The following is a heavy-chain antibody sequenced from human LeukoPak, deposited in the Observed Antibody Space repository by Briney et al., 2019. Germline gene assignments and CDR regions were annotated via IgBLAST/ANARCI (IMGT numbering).Heavy chain of an antibody. D-gene: IGHD6-6*01. V-gene: IGHV4-4*07. CDR2: IYSSGST. CDR1: GGSMNNYY. Sequence: SETLSLTCTVSGGSMNNYYWNWIRQPAGKGLEWIGHIYSSGSTNYNPSLKSRVTMSIDTSKNQFFLKLSSVTAADTAVYYCARGRDRLRYSSSSSEYFQHWGQGTLVTVSS. CDR3: ARGRDRLRYSSSSSEYFQH. J-gene: IGHJ1*01.